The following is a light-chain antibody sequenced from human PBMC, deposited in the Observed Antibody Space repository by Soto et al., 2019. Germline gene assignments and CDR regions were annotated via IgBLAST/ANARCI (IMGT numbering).Light chain of an antibody. CDR2: GAS. CDR1: QSISRI. Sequence: EIVMTQSPATLSVSPGERVTLSCRASQSISRILGWYQQRPGQAPRLLIYGASTRATGIPPRFSGSGSGTEFTLTISSLQSEDIAIYYCQQYNSWTSITFGQGTRLEIK. CDR3: QQYNSWTSIT. V-gene: IGKV3-15*01. J-gene: IGKJ5*01.